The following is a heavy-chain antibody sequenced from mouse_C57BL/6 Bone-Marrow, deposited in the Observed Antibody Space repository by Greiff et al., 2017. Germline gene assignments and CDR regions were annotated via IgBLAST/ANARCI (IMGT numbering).Heavy chain of an antibody. V-gene: IGHV14-4*01. CDR3: TPLLYSY. Sequence: VQLKESGAELVRPGASVKLSCTASGFNIKDDYMHWVKQRPEQGLEWIGWIDPENGDTEYASKFQGKATITADTSSNTAYLQLSSLTSEDTAVYYCTPLLYSYWGEGTTLTVSP. CDR1: GFNIKDDY. CDR2: IDPENGDT. J-gene: IGHJ2*01. D-gene: IGHD1-1*01.